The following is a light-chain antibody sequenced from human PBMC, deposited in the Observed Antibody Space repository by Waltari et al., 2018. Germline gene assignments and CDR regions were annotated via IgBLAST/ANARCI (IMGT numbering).Light chain of an antibody. CDR1: SSNTASNT. CDR2: SNT. CDR3: AAWDDSLNGPV. V-gene: IGLV1-44*01. J-gene: IGLJ3*02. Sequence: QSVLTQPPSASGTPGQRVTISCSGSSSNTASNTVNWYQQLPGTAPKLLIYSNTQRPSGVPDRFSGSKSGTSASLAISGLQSEDEADYYCAAWDDSLNGPVFGGGTKLTVL.